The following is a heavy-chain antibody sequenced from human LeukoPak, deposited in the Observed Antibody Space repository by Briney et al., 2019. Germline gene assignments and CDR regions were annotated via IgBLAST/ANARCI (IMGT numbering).Heavy chain of an antibody. D-gene: IGHD5-24*01. CDR2: ISSAGGST. CDR3: AKDATYFDY. Sequence: TGGSLRLSCAASGFTFRNYGMSWVRQAPGKGLEWVSRISSAGGSTYYADSVKGRLTISRDNSKNTLYLHMDSLGAEDTAVYYCAKDATYFDYWGQGTLVTVSS. J-gene: IGHJ4*02. V-gene: IGHV3-23*01. CDR1: GFTFRNYG.